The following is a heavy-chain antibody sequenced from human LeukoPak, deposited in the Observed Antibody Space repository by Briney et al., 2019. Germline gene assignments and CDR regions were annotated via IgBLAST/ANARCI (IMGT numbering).Heavy chain of an antibody. CDR3: ARDHNYAFDN. CDR2: IHGDGTTT. Sequence: GGSLRLSCIASGPNVSSYWMHWVRHVPGEGLLWVSRIHGDGTTTGYADSVKGRFTISADNAKNSLYLQMNSLRVEDTAVYYCARDHNYAFDNWGQGTLVSVSS. CDR1: GPNVSSYW. V-gene: IGHV3-74*01. J-gene: IGHJ4*02. D-gene: IGHD5-18*01.